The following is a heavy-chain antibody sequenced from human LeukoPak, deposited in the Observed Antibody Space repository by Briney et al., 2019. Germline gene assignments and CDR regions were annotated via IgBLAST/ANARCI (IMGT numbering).Heavy chain of an antibody. V-gene: IGHV4-4*07. CDR3: ARDGVRGHYNLNGMDL. CDR2: IYTSGST. J-gene: IGHJ6*02. Sequence: SETLSLTCTVSGGSISSYYWSWIRQPAGKGLEWIGRIYTSGSTNYNPSLKSRVTMSVDTSKNQFSLKLSSVTAADTAVYFCARDGVRGHYNLNGMDLWGQGTTVTVSS. D-gene: IGHD1-1*01. CDR1: GGSISSYY.